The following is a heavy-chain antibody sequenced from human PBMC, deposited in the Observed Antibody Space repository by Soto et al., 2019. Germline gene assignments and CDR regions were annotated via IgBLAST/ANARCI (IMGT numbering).Heavy chain of an antibody. CDR1: GGSISSGGYY. CDR2: IYYSGST. V-gene: IGHV4-31*03. CDR3: ARDQGYCSSNSCAQDAFDI. D-gene: IGHD2-2*01. J-gene: IGHJ3*02. Sequence: QVQLQESGPGLVKPSQTLSLTCTVSGGSISSGGYYWSWIRQHPGKGLEWIGYIYYSGSTYYNPSLKSRVTISVDTSKNQFSLKLSSVTAADTAVYYCARDQGYCSSNSCAQDAFDIWGQGTMVTVSS.